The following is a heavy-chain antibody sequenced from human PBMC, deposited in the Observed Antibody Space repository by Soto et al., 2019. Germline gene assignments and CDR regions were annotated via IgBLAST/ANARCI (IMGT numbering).Heavy chain of an antibody. CDR1: GYTFTSHF. CDR2: INAGNGNT. CDR3: AREGFSSSWYMGALTGTTIPLDY. D-gene: IGHD6-13*01. J-gene: IGHJ4*02. Sequence: GASVKVSCKTSGYTFTSHFIHLVRQAPGHRLEWMGRINAGNGNTKHTQKFQGRVTITRDTSASTAYMELNSLRSEGTAVYYCAREGFSSSWYMGALTGTTIPLDYWGQGTLVTVSS. V-gene: IGHV1-3*01.